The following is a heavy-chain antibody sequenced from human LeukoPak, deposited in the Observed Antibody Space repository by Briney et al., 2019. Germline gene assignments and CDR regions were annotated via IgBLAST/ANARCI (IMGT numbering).Heavy chain of an antibody. CDR2: IYLGDSDT. Sequence: GESLKISCKGSGYNFSNYWIGWVRQMPGKGLEWMGIIYLGDSDTRYSPSFQGQVTISADKSLVTAYLQWSSLKASDTAIYYCARPTSPDFGKEPYYFDYWGQGTLVTVSS. CDR3: ARPTSPDFGKEPYYFDY. D-gene: IGHD4-17*01. V-gene: IGHV5-51*01. J-gene: IGHJ4*02. CDR1: GYNFSNYW.